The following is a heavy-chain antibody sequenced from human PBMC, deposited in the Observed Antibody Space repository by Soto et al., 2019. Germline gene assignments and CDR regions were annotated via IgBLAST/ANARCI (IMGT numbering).Heavy chain of an antibody. D-gene: IGHD6-13*01. Sequence: ASVKVSCKASGYTFTSYGISWVRQAPGQGLEWMGWISAYNGNTNYAQKLQGRVTMTTDTSTSTAYMELRSLRSDDTAVYYCARVIAAAGTHFGDYYYGMDVWGQGXTVTVYS. V-gene: IGHV1-18*01. CDR3: ARVIAAAGTHFGDYYYGMDV. J-gene: IGHJ6*02. CDR2: ISAYNGNT. CDR1: GYTFTSYG.